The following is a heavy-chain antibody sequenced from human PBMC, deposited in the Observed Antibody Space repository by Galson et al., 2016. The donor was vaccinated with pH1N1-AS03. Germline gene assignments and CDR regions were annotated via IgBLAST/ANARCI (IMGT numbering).Heavy chain of an antibody. CDR3: ARHSGVTTTVTNAFDI. Sequence: SETLSLTCTVSGGSISSSAYYWGWIRQPPGKGLEWIGSLYYGGSTYYNPSLKTRVTISVDTSKNQFSLRLSSVTAADTAVYYCARHSGVTTTVTNAFDIWGRGTMVTVSS. CDR2: LYYGGST. V-gene: IGHV4-39*07. CDR1: GGSISSSAYY. J-gene: IGHJ3*02. D-gene: IGHD4-17*01.